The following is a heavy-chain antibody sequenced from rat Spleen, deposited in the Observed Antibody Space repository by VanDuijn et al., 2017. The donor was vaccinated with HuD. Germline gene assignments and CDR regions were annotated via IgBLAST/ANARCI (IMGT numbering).Heavy chain of an antibody. CDR3: ARGNWELGVMDA. CDR1: GFNLNDYW. V-gene: IGHV4-2*01. J-gene: IGHJ4*01. CDR2: INKDSSTI. D-gene: IGHD5-1*01. Sequence: EVKLVESGGGLVQPGRSLKLSCAASGFNLNDYWMGWVRQAPGKGLEWIGEINKDSSTIHYTPSLKDKFTISRDNAQNTLYLQMSKLGSEDTAIYYCARGNWELGVMDAWGQGASVTVSS.